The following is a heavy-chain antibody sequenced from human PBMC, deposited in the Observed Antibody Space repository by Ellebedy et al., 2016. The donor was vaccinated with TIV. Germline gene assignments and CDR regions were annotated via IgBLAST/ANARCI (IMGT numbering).Heavy chain of an antibody. CDR1: GGSISSDY. CDR3: ARDRIVVVTAGDFYGMDV. Sequence: SETLSLTCTVSGGSISSDYWSWIRQPPGKGLEWIGYIYYSGNTVYNPSLRSRVTMSVDTSKNQFSLKLSSVTAADTAVYYCARDRIVVVTAGDFYGMDVWGQGTTVTVSS. V-gene: IGHV4-59*12. D-gene: IGHD2-21*02. J-gene: IGHJ6*02. CDR2: IYYSGNT.